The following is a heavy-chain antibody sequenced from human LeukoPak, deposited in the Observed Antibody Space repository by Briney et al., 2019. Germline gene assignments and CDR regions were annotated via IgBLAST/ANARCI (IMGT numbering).Heavy chain of an antibody. J-gene: IGHJ4*02. D-gene: IGHD6-19*01. V-gene: IGHV4-39*02. CDR2: IYYSGST. Sequence: NPSETLSLTCTVSGGSISSSSYYWGWIRQPPGKGLEWIVSIYYSGSTYYNPSLKSRVTISVDTSKNQFSLKLRSVTAADTAVYYCARDLSPYYSSGCDYWGQGTLVTVSS. CDR3: ARDLSPYYSSGCDY. CDR1: GGSISSSSYY.